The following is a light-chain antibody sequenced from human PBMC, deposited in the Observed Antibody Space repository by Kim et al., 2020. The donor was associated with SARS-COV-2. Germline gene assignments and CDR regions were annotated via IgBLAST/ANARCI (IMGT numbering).Light chain of an antibody. CDR2: GTS. V-gene: IGKV3-20*01. CDR1: QSVSSDF. CDR3: QQYGNFRWT. Sequence: ELILTQSPGTLSLSPGERATVSCRASQSVSSDFLGWYQQKAGQAPRLLIYGTSNRATGIPDRFSGSASGTDFTLTISRLEPEDFAVYYCQQYGNFRWTFGQGTKVDIK. J-gene: IGKJ1*01.